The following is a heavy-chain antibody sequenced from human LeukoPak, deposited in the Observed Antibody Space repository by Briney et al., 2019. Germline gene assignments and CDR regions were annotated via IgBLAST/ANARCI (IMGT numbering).Heavy chain of an antibody. Sequence: GGSLRLSCVASGFPFNKFLMHWVRQAQGKGLVWVSRITSDGRSTDYAASVKGRFTISRDNAKNTLYLQMNSLRAEDTAVYYCLRDLGGYWGQGTLVTVSS. D-gene: IGHD3-16*01. V-gene: IGHV3-74*01. CDR2: ITSDGRST. J-gene: IGHJ4*02. CDR1: GFPFNKFL. CDR3: LRDLGGY.